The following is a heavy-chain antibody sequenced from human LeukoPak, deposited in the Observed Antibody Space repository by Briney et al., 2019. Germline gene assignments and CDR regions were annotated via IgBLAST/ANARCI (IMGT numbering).Heavy chain of an antibody. CDR1: GGTFTDYS. CDR2: IIPILDQS. J-gene: IGHJ5*02. D-gene: IGHD5-24*01. V-gene: IGHV1-69*02. CDR3: VRNGYYYDWFDP. Sequence: GASVTVSCKAPGGTFTDYSISWVRQAPGQGLEWMGRIIPILDQSNYAQKFQGRVTFTADKSTTTASMELSSLKSDDTAVYYCVRNGYYYDWFDPWGQGTLVTV.